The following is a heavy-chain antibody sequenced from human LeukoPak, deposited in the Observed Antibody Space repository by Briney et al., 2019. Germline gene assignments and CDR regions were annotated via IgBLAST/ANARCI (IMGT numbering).Heavy chain of an antibody. CDR2: ISYDGSNK. V-gene: IGHV3-30-3*01. J-gene: IGHJ3*02. Sequence: GGSQRLSCAASGFTFSSYAMHWVRQAPGKGLEWVAVISYDGSNKYYADSVKGRFTISRDNSKNTLYLQMNSLRAEDTAVYYCAIPPYDSSPEDAFDIRGQGTLVTVSS. D-gene: IGHD3-22*01. CDR3: AIPPYDSSPEDAFDI. CDR1: GFTFSSYA.